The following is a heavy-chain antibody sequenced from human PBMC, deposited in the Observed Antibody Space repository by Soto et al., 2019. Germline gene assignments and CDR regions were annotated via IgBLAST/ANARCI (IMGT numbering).Heavy chain of an antibody. J-gene: IGHJ6*02. D-gene: IGHD6-6*01. Sequence: QVPLVQSGAEVKKPGSSVKVSCKASGGTFSSYAIIWVRQAPGQGLEWMGGIIPIFGTANYAQKFQGRVTITADESTSTAYMELSSLRSEDTAVYYCARDQQLVHYYYYGMDVWGQGTTVTVSS. CDR1: GGTFSSYA. CDR2: IIPIFGTA. CDR3: ARDQQLVHYYYYGMDV. V-gene: IGHV1-69*01.